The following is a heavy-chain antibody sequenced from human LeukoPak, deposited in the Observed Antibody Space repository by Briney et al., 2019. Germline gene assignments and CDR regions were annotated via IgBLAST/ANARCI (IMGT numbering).Heavy chain of an antibody. D-gene: IGHD2/OR15-2a*01. CDR1: GDSISSYY. CDR2: VHYSGST. CDR3: AILTSRGLLDY. Sequence: PSETLSLTCSVSGDSISSYYWTWIRQPPGKGLEWIGSVHYSGSTNYIPSLKSRVTISVDTSKKQFSLKLASVTAADTAVYYCAILTSRGLLDYWGQGTLVTVSS. V-gene: IGHV4-59*08. J-gene: IGHJ4*02.